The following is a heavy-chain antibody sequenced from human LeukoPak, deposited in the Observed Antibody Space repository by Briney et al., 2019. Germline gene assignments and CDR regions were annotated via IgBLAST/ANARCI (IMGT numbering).Heavy chain of an antibody. Sequence: GGSLRLSCAASGFTFSSYWMSLVRQAPGKGLEWVANIKQDGSEKYYVDSVKGRFTISRDNSKNTLYLQMNSLRAEDTAVYYCAKDNNGYDYPSCFDYWGQGTLVTVSS. V-gene: IGHV3-7*03. CDR2: IKQDGSEK. D-gene: IGHD5-12*01. CDR3: AKDNNGYDYPSCFDY. CDR1: GFTFSSYW. J-gene: IGHJ4*02.